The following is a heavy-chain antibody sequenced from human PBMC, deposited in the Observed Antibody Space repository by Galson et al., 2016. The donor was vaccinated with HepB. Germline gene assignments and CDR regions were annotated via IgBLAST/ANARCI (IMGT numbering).Heavy chain of an antibody. V-gene: IGHV3-30*03. D-gene: IGHD1-14*01. J-gene: IGHJ4*02. CDR2: ISFDGRKQ. CDR3: ARDYSYGTTWPFFDK. Sequence: SLRLSCAVSGFTFSGFDMHWVRQAPGKGPEWVARISFDGRKQDYTSSVKGRFTISRENSGNTLHLQMHNLRAEDTAVYFRARDYSYGTTWPFFDKSGQGTLVTVSS. CDR1: GFTFSGFD.